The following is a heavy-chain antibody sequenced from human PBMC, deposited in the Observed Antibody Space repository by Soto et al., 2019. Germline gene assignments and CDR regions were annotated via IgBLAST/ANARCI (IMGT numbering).Heavy chain of an antibody. D-gene: IGHD5-18*01. CDR1: GFTFTYYA. Sequence: EVQLLESGGGLVQPGGSLRLSCTASGFTFTYYAFSWVRQAPGKGLEWVSAISANGQGIYYADSVRGRFTISGDNSKNTVFLHIDRLKAKDPAVYYCAKDRDSPREQLHYWGQGTLVTVSS. J-gene: IGHJ4*01. V-gene: IGHV3-23*01. CDR2: ISANGQGI. CDR3: AKDRDSPREQLHY.